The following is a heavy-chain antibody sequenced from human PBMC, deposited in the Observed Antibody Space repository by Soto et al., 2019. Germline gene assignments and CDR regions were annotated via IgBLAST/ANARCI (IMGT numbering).Heavy chain of an antibody. J-gene: IGHJ3*02. CDR1: GFTFISYS. CDR3: ARVAGLWFGEVYSMGFAFDI. CDR2: ISSSSSYI. D-gene: IGHD3-10*01. V-gene: IGHV3-21*01. Sequence: GGALRLSCAASGFTFISYSMNWVRQAPWKGLEWVSSISSSSSYIYYADSVKGRFTISRDNAKNSLYLQMNSLRAEDTAVYYCARVAGLWFGEVYSMGFAFDIWGQGTMVTVSS.